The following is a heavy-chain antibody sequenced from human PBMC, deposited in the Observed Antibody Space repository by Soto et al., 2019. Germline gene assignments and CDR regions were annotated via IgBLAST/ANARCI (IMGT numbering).Heavy chain of an antibody. CDR2: IYYSGST. V-gene: IGHV4-59*01. CDR3: ARGYSYGFPGYAFDI. J-gene: IGHJ3*02. CDR1: GGSISSYY. D-gene: IGHD5-18*01. Sequence: PEETLSLTFTFSGGSISSYYWSWIRQPPGKGLEWIGYIYYSGSTNYNPSLKSRVTISVDTSKNQFSLKLSSVTAADTAVYYCARGYSYGFPGYAFDIWGQGTMVTVSS.